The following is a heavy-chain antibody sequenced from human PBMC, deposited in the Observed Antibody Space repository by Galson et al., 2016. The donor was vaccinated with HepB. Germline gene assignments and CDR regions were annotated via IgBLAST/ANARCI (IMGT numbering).Heavy chain of an antibody. CDR3: TTVARDSVY. CDR2: IKRKSDGGTT. J-gene: IGHJ4*02. Sequence: SLRLSCAASGFSFNNAWMNWVRQAPGKGLEWVGRIKRKSDGGTTDYAAPVKGRFTISRDDSKNTMYLQMNSLKSEDTAVYYCTTVARDSVYWGPGTLVTVSS. CDR1: GFSFNNAW. V-gene: IGHV3-15*01.